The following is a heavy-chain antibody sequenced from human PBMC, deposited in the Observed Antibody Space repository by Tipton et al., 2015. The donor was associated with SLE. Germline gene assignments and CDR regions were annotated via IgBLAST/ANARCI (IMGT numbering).Heavy chain of an antibody. Sequence: SLRLSCAASGFTFSSYAMHWVRQAPGKGLEYVSAISSNGGSTYYANSVKGRFTISRDNSKNTLYLQMGSLRAEDMAVYYCARGGGAFDIWGQGTMVTVSS. CDR1: GFTFSSYA. CDR3: ARGGGAFDI. J-gene: IGHJ3*02. CDR2: ISSNGGST. V-gene: IGHV3-64*01. D-gene: IGHD3-10*01.